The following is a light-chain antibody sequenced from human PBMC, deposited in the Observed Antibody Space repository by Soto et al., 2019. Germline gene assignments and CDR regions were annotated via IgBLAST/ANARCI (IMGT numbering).Light chain of an antibody. CDR2: DVS. J-gene: IGKJ1*01. V-gene: IGKV1-5*01. CDR1: QSIGTW. Sequence: DVQMTQSPSTLSASVGDRVTITCRASQSIGTWLAWYQQKPGGAPRLLIYDVSNLESGVPSRFSGSGSGPEFTLTISSLQPEDFRIYYCQQYDSSRTFGQGTKV. CDR3: QQYDSSRT.